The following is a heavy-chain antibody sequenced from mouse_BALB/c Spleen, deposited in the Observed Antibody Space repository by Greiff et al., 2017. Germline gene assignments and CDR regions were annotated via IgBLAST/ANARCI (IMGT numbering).Heavy chain of an antibody. J-gene: IGHJ2*01. CDR3: ARHGRPYFDY. CDR1: GFTFSSYG. CDR2: ISSGGSYT. V-gene: IGHV5-6*01. Sequence: EVKLQESGGDLVKPGGSLKLSCAASGFTFSSYGMSWVRQTPDKRLEWVATISSGGSYTYYPDSVKGRFTISRDNAKNTLYLQMSSLKSEDTAMYYCARHGRPYFDYWGQGTTLTVSS.